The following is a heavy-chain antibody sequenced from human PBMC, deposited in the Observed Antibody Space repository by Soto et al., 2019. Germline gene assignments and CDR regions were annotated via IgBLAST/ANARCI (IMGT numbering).Heavy chain of an antibody. CDR3: ARDSSGRQYYGMDV. V-gene: IGHV3-48*02. D-gene: IGHD3-22*01. CDR1: GFIFSDYS. CDR2: ITTTSSTM. Sequence: GGSLRLSCTSSGFIFSDYSMNWVRQAPGKGLEWMSYITTTSSTMYYADSVKGRFTISRDNAKNSLYLQMNSLRDEDTAVYYCARDSSGRQYYGMDVWGQGTTVTVSS. J-gene: IGHJ6*02.